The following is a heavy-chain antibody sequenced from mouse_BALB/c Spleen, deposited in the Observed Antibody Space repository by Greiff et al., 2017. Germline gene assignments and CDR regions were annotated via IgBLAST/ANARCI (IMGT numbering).Heavy chain of an antibody. D-gene: IGHD2-14*01. CDR2: IDPENGDT. Sequence: EVQLQQSGAELVRSGASVKLSCTASGFNIKDYYMHWVKQRPEQGLEWIGWIDPENGDTEYAPKFQGKATMTADTSSNTAYLQLSSLTSEDTAVYYCNAGYCGYWGQGTTLTVSS. CDR1: GFNIKDYY. CDR3: NAGYCGY. V-gene: IGHV14-4*02. J-gene: IGHJ2*01.